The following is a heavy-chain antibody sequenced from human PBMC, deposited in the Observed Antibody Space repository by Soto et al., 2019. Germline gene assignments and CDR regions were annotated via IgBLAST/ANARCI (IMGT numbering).Heavy chain of an antibody. CDR1: GGSIRSNNW. J-gene: IGHJ4*02. CDR3: ARVYSGSYSDY. V-gene: IGHV4-4*02. CDR2: IFQSDAT. Sequence: QVQLQESGPGLVKPSGTLSLTCAVSGGSIRSNNWWSWVRQPPGKGLEWIGEIFQSDATYYDPSLKTRVTISVDKSKNQFSLKLSSVTAVDTAVYYCARVYSGSYSDYWGQGTLVTVSS. D-gene: IGHD1-26*01.